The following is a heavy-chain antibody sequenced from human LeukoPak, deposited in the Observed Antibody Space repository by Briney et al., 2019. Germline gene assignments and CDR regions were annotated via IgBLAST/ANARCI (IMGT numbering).Heavy chain of an antibody. CDR3: AKDQVATITRPLLYY. CDR2: ISPSGGST. V-gene: IGHV1-46*01. J-gene: IGHJ4*02. Sequence: ASVKVSCKAFGYTFTSNYMHWVRQAPGQGPEWMGVISPSGGSTTYAQKFQGRVTLTRDMSTSTDYLELSSLRSEDTAVYYCAKDQVATITRPLLYYWGQGTLVTVSS. CDR1: GYTFTSNY. D-gene: IGHD5-12*01.